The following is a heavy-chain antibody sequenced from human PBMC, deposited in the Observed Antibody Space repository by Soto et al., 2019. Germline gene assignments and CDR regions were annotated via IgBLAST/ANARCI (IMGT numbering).Heavy chain of an antibody. CDR1: GGSISSSSYY. V-gene: IGHV4-39*01. CDR2: IYSSGNT. J-gene: IGHJ5*02. CDR3: ARHELRFYNSNYVVWFDP. D-gene: IGHD1-7*01. Sequence: PSETVSLTCSVSGGSISSSSYYWGWIREPPGKGLAGIGSIYSSGNTYYTPSPKRRVTIPVDMSKNQYSLKLSSLTPPDTAVYYCARHELRFYNSNYVVWFDPWGQGTLVTVSS.